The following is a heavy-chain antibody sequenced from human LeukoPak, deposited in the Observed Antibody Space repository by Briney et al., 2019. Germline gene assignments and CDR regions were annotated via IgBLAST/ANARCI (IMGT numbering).Heavy chain of an antibody. V-gene: IGHV1-18*01. CDR3: ARDYRAYCGGDCYPPRSY. CDR1: GYTFTSYG. J-gene: IGHJ4*02. CDR2: ISAYNGNT. Sequence: ASVKVSCKASGYTFTSYGISWVRQAPGQGLEWMGWISAYNGNTNYAQKLQGRVTMTTDTSTSTAYMELRSPRSDDTAVYYCARDYRAYCGGDCYPPRSYWGQGTLVTVSS. D-gene: IGHD2-21*02.